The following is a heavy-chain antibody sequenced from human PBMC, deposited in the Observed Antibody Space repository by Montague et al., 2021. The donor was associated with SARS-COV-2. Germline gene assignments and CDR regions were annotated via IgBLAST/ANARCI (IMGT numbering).Heavy chain of an antibody. CDR3: ARRYCSSTSCPNWFDP. CDR2: IYHSGST. CDR1: GGSISSSNW. V-gene: IGHV4-4*02. D-gene: IGHD2-2*01. J-gene: IGHJ5*02. Sequence: SETLSLTCAVSGGSISSSNWGSWVRQPPGKGLEWIGEIYHSGSTNYNPXXKSRVTISVDKSKNQFSLKLSSVTAADTAVYYCARRYCSSTSCPNWFDPWGQGTLSPSPQ.